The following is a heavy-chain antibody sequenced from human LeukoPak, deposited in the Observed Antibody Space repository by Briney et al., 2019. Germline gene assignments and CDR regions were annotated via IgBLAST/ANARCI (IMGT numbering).Heavy chain of an antibody. Sequence: LSQTLSLTCTVSGDSVTNATNYWSWIRQPAGQGLEWIGRLYPSGNTNYNPSLNGRVTISVDTSKNQFSLNLRSVTAAATAVYYCARADYSSSWSHDYYYMDVWGKGTTVTVSS. CDR1: GDSVTNATNY. J-gene: IGHJ6*03. CDR2: LYPSGNT. D-gene: IGHD6-13*01. CDR3: ARADYSSSWSHDYYYMDV. V-gene: IGHV4-61*02.